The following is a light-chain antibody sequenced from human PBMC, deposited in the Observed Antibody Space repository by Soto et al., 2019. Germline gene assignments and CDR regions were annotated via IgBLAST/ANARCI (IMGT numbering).Light chain of an antibody. Sequence: QSVLTQPPSASGTPGQRFTCSCSGRSSNIGSNYVYWYQQLPGTAPKLLTYRNNQRPSGVPDRFSGSKSGTSASLAISGLRSEDEADYYCAAWDDSLSGHVVFGGGTKLTVL. V-gene: IGLV1-47*01. CDR2: RNN. J-gene: IGLJ2*01. CDR1: SSNIGSNY. CDR3: AAWDDSLSGHVV.